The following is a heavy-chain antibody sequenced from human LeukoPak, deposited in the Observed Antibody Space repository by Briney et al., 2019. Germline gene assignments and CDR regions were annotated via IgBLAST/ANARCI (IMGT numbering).Heavy chain of an antibody. D-gene: IGHD1-26*01. V-gene: IGHV1-69*04. CDR2: IIPILGIA. CDR3: ARVKVSVGALLKDAFDI. J-gene: IGHJ3*02. CDR1: GGTFSSYA. Sequence: SVKVSCKASGGTFSSYAISWVRQAPGQGLEWMGRIIPILGIANYAQKLQGRVTMTTDTSTSTAYMELRSLRSDDTAVYYCARVKVSVGALLKDAFDIWGQGTMVTVSS.